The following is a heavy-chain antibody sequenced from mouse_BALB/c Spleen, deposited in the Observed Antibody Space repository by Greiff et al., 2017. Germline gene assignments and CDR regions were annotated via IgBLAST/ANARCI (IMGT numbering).Heavy chain of an antibody. Sequence: QVQLQQSGAELVKPGASVKLSCKASGYTFTSYYMYWVKQRPGQGLEWIGGINPSNGGTNFNEKFKSKATLTVDKSSSTAYMQLSSLTSEDSAVYYCTREGTNWVFDYWGQGTTLTVSS. CDR1: GYTFTSYY. V-gene: IGHV1S81*02. D-gene: IGHD4-1*01. CDR3: TREGTNWVFDY. CDR2: INPSNGGT. J-gene: IGHJ2*01.